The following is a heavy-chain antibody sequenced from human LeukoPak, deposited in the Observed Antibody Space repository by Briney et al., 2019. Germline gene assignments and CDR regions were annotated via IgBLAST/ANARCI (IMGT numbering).Heavy chain of an antibody. V-gene: IGHV3-7*01. Sequence: PGGSLRLSCAASGFTFSTYSMGWVRQALGKGLEWVASIKQDISEKYYVDSVKGRFTISRDNAKNSLYLQMNSLRAEDTAVYYCARKLGTPGPWGQGTLVTVSS. CDR3: ARKLGTPGP. J-gene: IGHJ5*02. CDR2: IKQDISEK. D-gene: IGHD4-23*01. CDR1: GFTFSTYS.